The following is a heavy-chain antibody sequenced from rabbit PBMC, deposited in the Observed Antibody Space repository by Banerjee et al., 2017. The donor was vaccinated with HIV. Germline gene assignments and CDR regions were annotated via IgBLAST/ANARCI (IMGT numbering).Heavy chain of an antibody. Sequence: QEQLEESGGDLVKPEGSLTLTCTASGFSFSNKYVMCWVRQAPGKGLEWIGCIYTGDGNTYYASWAKGRFTISKTSSTTVTLQMTSLTAADTATYFCAREGAGTAISFDLWGPGTLVTVS. CDR1: GFSFSNKYV. CDR2: IYTGDGNT. J-gene: IGHJ4*01. D-gene: IGHD4-2*01. CDR3: AREGAGTAISFDL. V-gene: IGHV1S45*01.